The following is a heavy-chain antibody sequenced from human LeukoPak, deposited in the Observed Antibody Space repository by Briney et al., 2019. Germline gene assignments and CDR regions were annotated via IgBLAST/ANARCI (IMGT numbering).Heavy chain of an antibody. D-gene: IGHD6-6*01. Sequence: GGSLRLSCAASGFTFSSYGMHWVRQAPGKGLEWVAVIWYDGSNKYYADSVKGRFTISRDNSKNTLYLQMNSLRAEDTAVYYCAKDLLYSSSAFDYWGQGTLVTVSS. CDR2: IWYDGSNK. CDR3: AKDLLYSSSAFDY. V-gene: IGHV3-33*06. CDR1: GFTFSSYG. J-gene: IGHJ4*02.